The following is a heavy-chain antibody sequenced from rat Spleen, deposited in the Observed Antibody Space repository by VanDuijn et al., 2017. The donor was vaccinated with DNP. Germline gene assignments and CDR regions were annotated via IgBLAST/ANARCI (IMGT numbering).Heavy chain of an antibody. CDR2: ISYDGGST. D-gene: IGHD4-3*01. V-gene: IGHV5-22*01. CDR3: ARPASGWFAY. J-gene: IGHJ3*01. Sequence: EVQLVESGGGLVQPGRSLKLSCAASGFTFSDYNMAWVRQAPKKGLEWVAYISYDGGSTYNGDSVKGRFTISRDNAKSTLYLQMNSLRSEDMATYYCARPASGWFAYWGQGTLVTVSS. CDR1: GFTFSDYN.